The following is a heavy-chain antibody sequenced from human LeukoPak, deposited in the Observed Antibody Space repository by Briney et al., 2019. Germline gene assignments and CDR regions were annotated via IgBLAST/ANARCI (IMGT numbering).Heavy chain of an antibody. CDR3: AREVMDNLRFDY. V-gene: IGHV1-69*05. CDR2: IIPVFGTA. D-gene: IGHD1-14*01. Sequence: SVKVSCKTSGGTFSSYAISWVRQAPGQGLEWMGGIIPVFGTANYAQKFQGRVTMTRDTSTNTVYMELTSLRSEDTAVYYCAREVMDNLRFDYWGQGTLVTVSS. J-gene: IGHJ4*02. CDR1: GGTFSSYA.